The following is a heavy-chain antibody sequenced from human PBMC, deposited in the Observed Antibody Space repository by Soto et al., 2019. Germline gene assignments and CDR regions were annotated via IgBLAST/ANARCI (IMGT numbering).Heavy chain of an antibody. D-gene: IGHD6-6*01. J-gene: IGHJ6*01. CDR3: AKDDWVRDSSTARVYYYGMEV. V-gene: IGHV3-30*18. CDR1: GFTFKSYA. Sequence: QEQLVESGGGVVQPGTSLTLSCKASGFTFKSYAIHWVRQAPGKGLEWVAVMSYDGKKKYYGDSAKGRFTISRDNSKNTAFLLMNRLRSEDTALYYCAKDDWVRDSSTARVYYYGMEVWGQGTTVVVSS. CDR2: MSYDGKKK.